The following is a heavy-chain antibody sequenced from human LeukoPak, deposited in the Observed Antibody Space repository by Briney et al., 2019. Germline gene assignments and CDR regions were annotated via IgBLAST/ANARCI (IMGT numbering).Heavy chain of an antibody. J-gene: IGHJ4*02. Sequence: GGSLRLSCAASGFTFSSYAMSWVRQAPGKGLEWVSAISGSGGSTYYADSVKGRFTISRDNSKNTLHLQMNSLRAEDTAVYYCACTAWIQLWQGGYYFDYWGQGTLVTVSS. V-gene: IGHV3-23*01. CDR1: GFTFSSYA. D-gene: IGHD5-18*01. CDR2: ISGSGGST. CDR3: ACTAWIQLWQGGYYFDY.